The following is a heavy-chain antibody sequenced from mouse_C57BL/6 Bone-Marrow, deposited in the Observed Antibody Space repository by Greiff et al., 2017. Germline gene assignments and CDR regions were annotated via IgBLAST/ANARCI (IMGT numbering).Heavy chain of an antibody. CDR2: IYPGSGST. CDR3: ARSGLYGRCAD. D-gene: IGHD1-1*02. Sequence: VQLQQSGAELVKPGASVKMSCTASGYTFTSYWITWVKQRPGQGLEWIGDIYPGSGSTNYNEKFKSKATLTVDTSSSTAYMQLSSLTSEDSAVYYCARSGLYGRCADWGQGTLVTVSA. V-gene: IGHV1-55*01. J-gene: IGHJ3*01. CDR1: GYTFTSYW.